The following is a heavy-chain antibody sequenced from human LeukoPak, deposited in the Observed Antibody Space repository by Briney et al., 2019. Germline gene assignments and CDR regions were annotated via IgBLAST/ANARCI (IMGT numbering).Heavy chain of an antibody. D-gene: IGHD5-24*01. CDR3: ARGPEGEMATITSFDY. CDR2: INPSGGST. CDR1: GYTFTSYY. J-gene: IGHJ4*02. Sequence: ASVKVSCKASGYTFTSYYMHWVRQAPGQGLEWMGIINPSGGSTSYAQKFQGRVTITADKSTSTAYMELSSLRSEDTAVYYCARGPEGEMATITSFDYWGQGTLVTVSS. V-gene: IGHV1-46*01.